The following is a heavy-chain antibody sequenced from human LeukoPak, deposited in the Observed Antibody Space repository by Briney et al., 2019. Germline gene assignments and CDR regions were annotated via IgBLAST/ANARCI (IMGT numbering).Heavy chain of an antibody. CDR2: IYYSGST. CDR1: GGSISSTIYY. D-gene: IGHD5-12*01. CDR3: ARDMVDINYYYYMDV. V-gene: IGHV4-39*07. Sequence: SETLSLTCSVSGGSISSTIYYWGWIRQPPGKGLEWIGSIYYSGSTYYNPSLKSRVTISVDTSKNQFSLKLSSVTAADTAVYYCARDMVDINYYYYMDVWGKGTTVTVSS. J-gene: IGHJ6*03.